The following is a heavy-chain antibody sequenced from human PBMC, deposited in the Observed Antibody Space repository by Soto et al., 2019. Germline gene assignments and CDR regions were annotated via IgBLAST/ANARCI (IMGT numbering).Heavy chain of an antibody. Sequence: ASVKISCKGSGYSFTSYWIGWVRQMPGKGLEWMGIIYPGDSDTRYSPSFQGQVTISADKSISTAYLQWSSLKASDTAMYYCHLTLPYDSSGYADAFDIWGQGTMVTVSS. D-gene: IGHD3-22*01. J-gene: IGHJ3*02. V-gene: IGHV5-51*01. CDR3: HLTLPYDSSGYADAFDI. CDR2: IYPGDSDT. CDR1: GYSFTSYW.